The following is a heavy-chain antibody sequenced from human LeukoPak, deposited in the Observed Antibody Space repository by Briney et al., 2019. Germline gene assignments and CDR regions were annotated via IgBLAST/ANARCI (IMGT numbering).Heavy chain of an antibody. Sequence: GGSLRLSCAASGFTFSSYAMHWVRQAPGKGLEWVAVISYDGSNKYYADSVKGRFTISRDNSKNTPYLQMNSLRAEDTAVYYCARLPRSGIAATHDYWGQGTLVTVSS. J-gene: IGHJ4*02. CDR1: GFTFSSYA. V-gene: IGHV3-30-3*01. CDR2: ISYDGSNK. CDR3: ARLPRSGIAATHDY. D-gene: IGHD6-13*01.